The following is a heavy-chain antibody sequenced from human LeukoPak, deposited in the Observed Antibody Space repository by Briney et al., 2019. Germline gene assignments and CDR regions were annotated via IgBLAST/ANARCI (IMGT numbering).Heavy chain of an antibody. CDR3: AGYGSGSYYKASDF. CDR1: GDSIRSSY. J-gene: IGHJ4*02. D-gene: IGHD3-10*01. CDR2: VYYTGSS. V-gene: IGHV4-59*01. Sequence: PSETLSLTCGVSGDSIRSSYWSWIRQPPGKGLEWIGYVYYTGSSYYNPSLKSRATTSIDMSKNQFSLKLTSMTAADTAVYYCAGYGSGSYYKASDFWGQGILVTVSS.